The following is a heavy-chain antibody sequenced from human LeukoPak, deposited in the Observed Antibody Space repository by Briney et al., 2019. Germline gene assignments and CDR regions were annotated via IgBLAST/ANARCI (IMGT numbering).Heavy chain of an antibody. CDR3: AKECGDCYSAHFDY. V-gene: IGHV3-48*03. D-gene: IGHD2-21*02. CDR2: ISRGGSPI. Sequence: PGGSLRLSCAASGFTFSSYEMNWVRQAPGKGLEWVSSISRGGSPIFYADSVRGRFTISRDNSKNSLYLQMNSLRTEDTALYYCAKECGDCYSAHFDYWGQGTLVTVSS. CDR1: GFTFSSYE. J-gene: IGHJ4*02.